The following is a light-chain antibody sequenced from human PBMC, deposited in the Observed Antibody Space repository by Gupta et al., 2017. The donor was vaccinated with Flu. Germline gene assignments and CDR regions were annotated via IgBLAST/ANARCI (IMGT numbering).Light chain of an antibody. CDR2: GAS. CDR1: QTVYSN. CDR3: QQCYSTPLS. Sequence: VMTQSPATLSVSPGERATISCRASQTVYSNLAWYQQKPGQAPKLLIYGASTMATGVPARFSGSGSGTEFILTISRLQSEDFAIYYCQQCYSTPLSFGQGTKLEIK. V-gene: IGKV3-15*01. J-gene: IGKJ2*03.